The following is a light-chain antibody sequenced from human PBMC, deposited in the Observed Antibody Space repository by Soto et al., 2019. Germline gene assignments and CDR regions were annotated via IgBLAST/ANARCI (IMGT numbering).Light chain of an antibody. Sequence: EIVLTQSPGTLSLSPGERATLSCRASQSVSSSYLAWYQQKPGQAPRLLVYGASSRATGIPDRFSGSGSGTDFTVPISRLEPEDFAVYYCQQYCSSPITFGQGTRLEIK. CDR1: QSVSSSY. CDR2: GAS. V-gene: IGKV3-20*01. CDR3: QQYCSSPIT. J-gene: IGKJ5*01.